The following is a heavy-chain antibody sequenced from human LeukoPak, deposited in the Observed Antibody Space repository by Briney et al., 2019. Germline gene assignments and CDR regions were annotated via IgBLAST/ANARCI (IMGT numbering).Heavy chain of an antibody. Sequence: ASVKVSCKASGYTFTSYDTNWVRQATGQGLEWMGWMNPNSGNTGYAQKFQGRVTMTRNTSISTAYMELSSLRSEDTAVYYCARGWGYYDFWSGYYYYYGMDVWGQGTTVTVSS. V-gene: IGHV1-8*01. D-gene: IGHD3-3*01. J-gene: IGHJ6*02. CDR2: MNPNSGNT. CDR3: ARGWGYYDFWSGYYYYYGMDV. CDR1: GYTFTSYD.